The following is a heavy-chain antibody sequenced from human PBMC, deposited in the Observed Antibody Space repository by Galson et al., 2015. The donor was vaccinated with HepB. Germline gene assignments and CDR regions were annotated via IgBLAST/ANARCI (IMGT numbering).Heavy chain of an antibody. D-gene: IGHD3-9*01. CDR2: ISAYNGNT. V-gene: IGHV1-18*04. CDR3: ASSKGENYDILTGLYPEDAFDI. Sequence: SVKVSCKASGYTFTSYGISWVRQAPGQGLEWMGWISAYNGNTNYAQKLQGRVTMTTDTSTSTAYMELRSLRSDDTAVYYCASSKGENYDILTGLYPEDAFDIWGQGTMVTVSS. J-gene: IGHJ3*02. CDR1: GYTFTSYG.